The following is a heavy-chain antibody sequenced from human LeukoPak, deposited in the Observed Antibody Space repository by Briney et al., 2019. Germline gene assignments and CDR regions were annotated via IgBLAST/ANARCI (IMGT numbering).Heavy chain of an antibody. Sequence: GGSLRLSCAASGFTFSSYWMSWVRQAPGKGLEWVANIKQDGSEKYYVDSVKGRFTISRDNAKNSLYLQMNSLRAEDTAVYYCARETLGYCSGGSCYAFDYRGQGTLVTVSS. CDR3: ARETLGYCSGGSCYAFDY. V-gene: IGHV3-7*01. D-gene: IGHD2-15*01. J-gene: IGHJ4*02. CDR2: IKQDGSEK. CDR1: GFTFSSYW.